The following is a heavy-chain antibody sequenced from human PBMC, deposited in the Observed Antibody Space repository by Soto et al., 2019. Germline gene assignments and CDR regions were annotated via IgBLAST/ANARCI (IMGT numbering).Heavy chain of an antibody. J-gene: IGHJ4*02. D-gene: IGHD3-10*01. Sequence: GGSLRLSCAASGFTFSSYGMHWVRQAPGKGLEWVAVISYDGSNKYYADSVKGRFTISRDNSKNTLYLQMNSLRAEDTAVYYCALGDGSGSYYNYWGQGTLVTVSS. V-gene: IGHV3-30*03. CDR3: ALGDGSGSYYNY. CDR2: ISYDGSNK. CDR1: GFTFSSYG.